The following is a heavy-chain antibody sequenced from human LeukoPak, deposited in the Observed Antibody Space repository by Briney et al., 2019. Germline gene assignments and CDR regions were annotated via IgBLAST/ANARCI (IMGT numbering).Heavy chain of an antibody. J-gene: IGHJ5*02. D-gene: IGHD2-21*02. CDR2: INHSGST. CDR3: AREPAYCGGDCYEWFDP. V-gene: IGHV4-34*01. Sequence: SETLSLTCAVYGVSFSGYYWSWIRQPPGKGLEWIGEINHSGSTNYNPSLKSRVTISVDTSKNQFSLKLSSVTAADTAVYYCAREPAYCGGDCYEWFDPWGQGTLVTVSS. CDR1: GVSFSGYY.